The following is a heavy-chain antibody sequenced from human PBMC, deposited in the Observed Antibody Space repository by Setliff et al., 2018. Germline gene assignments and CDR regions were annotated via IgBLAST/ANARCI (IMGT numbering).Heavy chain of an antibody. D-gene: IGHD3-22*01. CDR2: INHRGTT. CDR1: GGSFSGYY. V-gene: IGHV4-34*01. CDR3: ARGPRFDYESPTYRRRFDP. Sequence: PSETLSLTCAVYGGSFSGYYWNWIRQAPGKGLEWIGEINHRGTTSYTPSLKGRVTISVDTSKNLFSLKLSSVTAADTAVYFCARGPRFDYESPTYRRRFDPWGHGTAVTVSS. J-gene: IGHJ5*02.